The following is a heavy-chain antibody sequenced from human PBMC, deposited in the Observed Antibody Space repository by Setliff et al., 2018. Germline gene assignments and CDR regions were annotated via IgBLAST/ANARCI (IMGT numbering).Heavy chain of an antibody. Sequence: SVKVSCKASGGTFSSYGISWVRQAPGQGLEWMGGTIPMFGTTSYARQFQGGVTIITDESTSTAYMQLSSLGSEDTAVYYCVREGVDSRSSTDYRYYMDVWGKGTTVTVSS. CDR1: GGTFSSYG. CDR3: VREGVDSRSSTDYRYYMDV. D-gene: IGHD3-22*01. CDR2: TIPMFGTT. J-gene: IGHJ6*03. V-gene: IGHV1-69*05.